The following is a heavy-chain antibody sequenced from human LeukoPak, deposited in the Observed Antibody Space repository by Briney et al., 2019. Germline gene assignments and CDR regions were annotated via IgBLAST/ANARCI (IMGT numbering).Heavy chain of an antibody. Sequence: GASVKVSCKASGYTFTGHYIHWVGQAPGQGLEWMGWINPNSGGTNYAQKFQGRVTMTRETSISTAYMELSRLRSDDTAVYYCARQETWFDPWGQGTLVTVSS. CDR2: INPNSGGT. CDR3: ARQETWFDP. CDR1: GYTFTGHY. J-gene: IGHJ5*02. V-gene: IGHV1-2*02.